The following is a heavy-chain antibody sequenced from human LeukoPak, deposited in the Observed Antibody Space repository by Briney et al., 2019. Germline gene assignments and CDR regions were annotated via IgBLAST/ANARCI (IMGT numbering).Heavy chain of an antibody. Sequence: GGSLRLSCAASGFTFSSYSMNWVRQAPGKGLEWVSSISSSSSYIYYADSVKGRFTISRDNAKNSLYLQMNSLGAEDTAVYYCARDSVTSYYGMDVWGQGTTVTVSS. V-gene: IGHV3-21*01. J-gene: IGHJ6*02. D-gene: IGHD3-16*01. CDR3: ARDSVTSYYGMDV. CDR2: ISSSSSYI. CDR1: GFTFSSYS.